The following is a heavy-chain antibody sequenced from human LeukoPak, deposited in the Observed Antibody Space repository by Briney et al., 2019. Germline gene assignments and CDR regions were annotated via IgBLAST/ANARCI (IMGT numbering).Heavy chain of an antibody. CDR1: GFTFDSYA. CDR2: ISGSGDST. J-gene: IGHJ4*02. CDR3: AKHFDNSAGKDFFDY. D-gene: IGHD6-19*01. V-gene: IGHV3-23*01. Sequence: GGSLRLSCAASGFTFDSYAMSWVRQAPGKGLEWVSGISGSGDSTSYADSVEGRFTISRDNSKNTLFLQMNSLRAEDTAVYYCAKHFDNSAGKDFFDYWGQGTLVTVSS.